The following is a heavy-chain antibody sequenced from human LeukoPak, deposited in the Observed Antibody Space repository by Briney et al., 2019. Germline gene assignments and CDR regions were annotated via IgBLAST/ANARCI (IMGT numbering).Heavy chain of an antibody. CDR1: GFTFSSYG. CDR2: IRNDGSNK. D-gene: IGHD1-26*01. CDR3: AKEGDLVGVTYYFDY. V-gene: IGHV3-30*02. J-gene: IGHJ4*02. Sequence: GGSLRLSCAASGFTFSSYGIHWVRQAPGKGLEWVAFIRNDGSNKYYADSMKGRFTVSRDNSKNTLYLQMNSLRVEDAAVYYCAKEGDLVGVTYYFDYWGQGTLVTVSS.